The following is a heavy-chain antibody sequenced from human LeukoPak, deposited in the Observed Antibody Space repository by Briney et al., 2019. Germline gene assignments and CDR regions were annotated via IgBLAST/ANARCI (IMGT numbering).Heavy chain of an antibody. J-gene: IGHJ6*02. CDR3: ARGYGDYYYYGLDV. D-gene: IGHD4-17*01. V-gene: IGHV4-59*01. Sequence: SETLSLTCTVSGGSISSFYWSWIRQPPGRGLEWIGYIYYSGSTNYYPSLQSRVTVSVDTSKNQFSLNLSSVTAADTAVYYCARGYGDYYYYGLDVWGQGTTVTVSS. CDR1: GGSISSFY. CDR2: IYYSGST.